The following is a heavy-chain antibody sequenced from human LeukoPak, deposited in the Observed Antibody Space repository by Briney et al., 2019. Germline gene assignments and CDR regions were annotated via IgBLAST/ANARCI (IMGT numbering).Heavy chain of an antibody. Sequence: GGSLRLSCAASGFTFSTNDIHWVRQAAGEGLEWVSSISGTGTYIYYADSVKGRFTISRDNAKNSLYLHMNSLRAEDTAMYYCARAMWNGYPLCDHWGQGTLVTVSP. D-gene: IGHD3-3*01. CDR1: GFTFSTND. CDR3: ARAMWNGYPLCDH. J-gene: IGHJ5*02. V-gene: IGHV3-21*01. CDR2: ISGTGTYI.